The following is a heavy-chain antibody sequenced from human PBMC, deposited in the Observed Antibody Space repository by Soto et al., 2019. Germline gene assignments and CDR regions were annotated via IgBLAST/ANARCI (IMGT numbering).Heavy chain of an antibody. V-gene: IGHV3-30*18. CDR2: ISYDGSKI. D-gene: IGHD4-17*01. J-gene: IGHJ6*03. CDR3: AKDTVTTSVGYYYYYMDV. Sequence: GRSLRLSCAASGFTFSSYGMEWVRQAPGKGLEWVAVISYDGSKIYYADSVKGRFTISRDNSKNTVYLQMNSLRVEDTAVYYCAKDTVTTSVGYYYYYMDVWGKGTTVTVSS. CDR1: GFTFSSYG.